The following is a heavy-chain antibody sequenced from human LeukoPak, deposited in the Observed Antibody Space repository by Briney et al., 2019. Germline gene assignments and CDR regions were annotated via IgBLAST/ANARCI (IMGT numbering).Heavy chain of an antibody. J-gene: IGHJ1*01. CDR2: INPSGGST. V-gene: IGHV1-46*01. Sequence: GASVKVSCKASGYTFTSYYMHWVRQAPGQGLEWMGIINPSGGSTSYAQKFQGRVTMTRDTSTSTVYMELSSLRSEDTAVYYCAREGYYDRRGPEYSQHWGQGTLVTVSS. CDR1: GYTFTSYY. D-gene: IGHD3-22*01. CDR3: AREGYYDRRGPEYSQH.